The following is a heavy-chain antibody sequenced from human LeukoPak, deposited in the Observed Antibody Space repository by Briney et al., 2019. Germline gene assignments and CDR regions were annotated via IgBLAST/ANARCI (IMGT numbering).Heavy chain of an antibody. Sequence: AGGSLRLSCAASGFTFSSYAMNWVRQAPGKGLEWVSSITTTSSYIYYADSVKGRFTISRDNAKNSLYLQMNSLRAEDTAVYYCARDQIVAYCGGDCSYYYYGMDVWGQGTTVTVSS. CDR3: ARDQIVAYCGGDCSYYYYGMDV. V-gene: IGHV3-21*01. D-gene: IGHD2-21*02. CDR2: ITTTSSYI. J-gene: IGHJ6*02. CDR1: GFTFSSYA.